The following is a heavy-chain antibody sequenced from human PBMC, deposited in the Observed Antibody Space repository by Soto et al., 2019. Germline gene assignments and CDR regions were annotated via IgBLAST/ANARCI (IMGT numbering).Heavy chain of an antibody. CDR3: ARDLLGSGSTGLLDY. Sequence: EVQLVESGGGLVQPGGSLRLSCAASGFTFSSYWMHWVRQAPGKGLVWVSRVKSDGSSTSYADSVKGRFTISRDNAKNPLYLQMNSLRAEDTAVYYCARDLLGSGSTGLLDYWGQGTLVTVSS. V-gene: IGHV3-74*01. CDR1: GFTFSSYW. D-gene: IGHD1-26*01. J-gene: IGHJ4*02. CDR2: VKSDGSST.